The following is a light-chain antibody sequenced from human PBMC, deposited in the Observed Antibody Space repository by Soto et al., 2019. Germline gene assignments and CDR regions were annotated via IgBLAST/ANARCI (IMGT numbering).Light chain of an antibody. Sequence: QSVLTQSPSASASLGASVKLTCTLSSGHSSYAIAWHQQQPEKGPRYLMRLNSDGRHSKGDGIPDRFSGSSSGAERYRSISRLQSEDEADYYCQNWGTGIQVFGTGTKVTVL. CDR2: LNSDGRH. CDR1: SGHSSYA. CDR3: QNWGTGIQV. J-gene: IGLJ1*01. V-gene: IGLV4-69*01.